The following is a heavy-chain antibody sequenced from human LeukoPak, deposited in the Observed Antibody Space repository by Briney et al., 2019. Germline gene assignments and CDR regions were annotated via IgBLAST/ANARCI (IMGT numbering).Heavy chain of an antibody. V-gene: IGHV1-18*01. J-gene: IGHJ1*01. CDR2: ISAYNGNT. Sequence: ASVKVSCKASGGTFSSYAISWVRQAPGQGLEWIGWISAYNGNTNYAQKLQGRVTMTTDTSTSTAYMELRSLRSDDTAVYYCARWYYYDSSGYPYAEYFQHWGQGTLVTVSS. CDR1: GGTFSSYA. D-gene: IGHD3-22*01. CDR3: ARWYYYDSSGYPYAEYFQH.